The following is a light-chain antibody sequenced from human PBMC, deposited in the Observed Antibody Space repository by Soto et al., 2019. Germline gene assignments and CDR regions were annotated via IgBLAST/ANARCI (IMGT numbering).Light chain of an antibody. V-gene: IGKV1-27*01. J-gene: IGKJ4*01. CDR1: QGISNY. CDR2: AAS. CDR3: QKYNSAPLT. Sequence: DIQMTQSPSSLSASVGERVSISCRASQGISNYLAWYQQKPGKVTEILIYAASTLRSGVPSRFSGGGSGTDFTLTISSLQHGDVATYYCQKYNSAPLTFGGGTKVELK.